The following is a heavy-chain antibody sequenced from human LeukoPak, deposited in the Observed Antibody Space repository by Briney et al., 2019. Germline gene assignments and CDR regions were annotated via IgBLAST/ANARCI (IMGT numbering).Heavy chain of an antibody. D-gene: IGHD3-10*01. CDR2: IRYDGSNK. V-gene: IGHV3-30*02. Sequence: GGSLRLSCAASGFTFSSYGMHWVRQAPGKGLEWVAFIRYDGSNKYYADSVKGRFTISRDNSKNTLYLQMNSLRAEDTAVYYCARRYYGSGSPPGAFDIWGQGTMVTVSS. CDR3: ARRYYGSGSPPGAFDI. J-gene: IGHJ3*02. CDR1: GFTFSSYG.